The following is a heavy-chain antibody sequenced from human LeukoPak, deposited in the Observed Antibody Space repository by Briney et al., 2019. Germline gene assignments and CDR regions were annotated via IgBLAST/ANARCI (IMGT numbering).Heavy chain of an antibody. D-gene: IGHD5-18*01. CDR1: GGSFSGYY. CDR2: INHSGST. CDR3: ARGRLWTWDY. V-gene: IGHV4-34*01. J-gene: IGHJ4*02. Sequence: SETLSLTCAVYGGSFSGYYWNWIRQPPGKGLEWIGEINHSGSTNYNPSLKSRVTISIDTSKNQFSLKLSSVTAADTAVYYCARGRLWTWDYWGQGTLVTVSS.